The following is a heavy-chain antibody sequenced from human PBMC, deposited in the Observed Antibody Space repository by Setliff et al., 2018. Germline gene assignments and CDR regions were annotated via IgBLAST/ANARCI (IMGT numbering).Heavy chain of an antibody. D-gene: IGHD1-26*01. CDR2: VHTNGNT. CDR1: GGFISDSRFY. V-gene: IGHV4-61*02. Sequence: SETLSLTCTVSGGFISDSRFYWSWIRQPAGKELEWIGAVHTNGNTNHNPSLTSRVAISVDKSKNQFSLKLSSVTAADTAVYYCARSSYSGSYLNVWGQGTTVTVSS. CDR3: ARSSYSGSYLNV. J-gene: IGHJ6*02.